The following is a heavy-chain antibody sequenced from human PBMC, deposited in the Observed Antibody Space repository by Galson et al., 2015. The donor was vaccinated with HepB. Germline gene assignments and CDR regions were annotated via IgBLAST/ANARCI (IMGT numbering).Heavy chain of an antibody. D-gene: IGHD3-22*01. J-gene: IGHJ4*02. CDR2: IIPIFGTA. CDR3: ASGYYDSSGYYYYFDY. Sequence: SVKVSCKASGGTFSSYAISWVRQAPGQGLEWMGGIIPIFGTANYAQKFQGRVTITADESTSTAYMELSSLRSEDTAVYYCASGYYDSSGYYYYFDYWGQGTLVTVSS. V-gene: IGHV1-69*13. CDR1: GGTFSSYA.